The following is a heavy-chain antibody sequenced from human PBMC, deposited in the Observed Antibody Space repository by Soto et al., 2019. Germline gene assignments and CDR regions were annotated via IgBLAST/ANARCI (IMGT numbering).Heavy chain of an antibody. J-gene: IGHJ1*01. V-gene: IGHV3-7*01. CDR3: ARHVPTQMLGQPYQF. CDR1: GFPFTVFW. Sequence: GGSLRLSCATSGFPFTVFWMSWVRQVPGKGLEWVGKINPGGSGTTYVESVKGRFTISRDNAANSVYLQMNNLRAEDTALYYCARHVPTQMLGQPYQFWGQGTLVTVYS. D-gene: IGHD2-2*01. CDR2: INPGGSGT.